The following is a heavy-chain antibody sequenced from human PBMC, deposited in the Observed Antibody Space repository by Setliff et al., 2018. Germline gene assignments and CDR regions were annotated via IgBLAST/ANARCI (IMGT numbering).Heavy chain of an antibody. Sequence: SVKVSCKASGGTFSSSAISWVRQAPGQGLEWVGRIIPFFGTANSAQKFQGRVTITAGESATTAYMELSSLRAEDTAVYYCARAGSAPAGRKGILEYWGQGSLVTVSS. CDR3: ARAGSAPAGRKGILEY. D-gene: IGHD6-13*01. CDR1: GGTFSSSA. V-gene: IGHV1-69*13. J-gene: IGHJ4*02. CDR2: IIPFFGTA.